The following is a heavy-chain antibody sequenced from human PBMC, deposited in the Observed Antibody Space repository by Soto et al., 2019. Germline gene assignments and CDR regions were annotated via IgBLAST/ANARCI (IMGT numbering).Heavy chain of an antibody. V-gene: IGHV1-46*01. CDR2: IDPSAGST. CDR3: ARSPRPTGTTLYYFDY. D-gene: IGHD1-1*01. CDR1: GYSFTAYY. Sequence: QVQLVQSGAEVKPPGASVKLSCKASGYSFTAYYIHWVRQAPGQGLERMGKIDPSAGSTTYAQNCQGRVNLTRDTSTSTLYMELHSLRSEDTALYYCARSPRPTGTTLYYFDYWGQGTLITFSS. J-gene: IGHJ4*02.